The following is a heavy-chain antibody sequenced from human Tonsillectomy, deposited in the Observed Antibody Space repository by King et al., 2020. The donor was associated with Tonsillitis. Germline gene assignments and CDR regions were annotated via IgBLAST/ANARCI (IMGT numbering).Heavy chain of an antibody. CDR1: GGSVSSSSYY. V-gene: IGHV4-61*01. CDR3: ATSRQGRPAPYDSVWGSYRYTGWFDP. J-gene: IGHJ5*02. Sequence: VQLQESGPGLVKPSETLSLTCTVSGGSVSSSSYYWSWIRQPPGKGLEWIGYISYSGSTNYNPSLKSRVTISVDKSKNQFSLKLTSVTAADTAVYYCATSRQGRPAPYDSVWGSYRYTGWFDPWGQGTLVTVSS. D-gene: IGHD3-16*02. CDR2: ISYSGST.